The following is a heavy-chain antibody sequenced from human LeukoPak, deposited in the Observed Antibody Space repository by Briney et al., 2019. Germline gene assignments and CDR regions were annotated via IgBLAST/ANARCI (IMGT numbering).Heavy chain of an antibody. J-gene: IGHJ3*02. D-gene: IGHD1-7*01. V-gene: IGHV4-30-2*01. CDR2: IYHSGST. CDR1: GGSISSGGYS. Sequence: SQTLSLTCAVSGGSISSGGYSWSWIRQPPGKGLEWIVYIYHSGSTYYNPSLKSRVTISVDRSKNRFSLKLSSVTAADTAVYYCARDRITGTTVGAFDIWGQGTMVTVSS. CDR3: ARDRITGTTVGAFDI.